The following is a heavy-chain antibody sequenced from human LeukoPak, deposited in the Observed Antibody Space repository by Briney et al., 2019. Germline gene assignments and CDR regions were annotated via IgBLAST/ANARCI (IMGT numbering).Heavy chain of an antibody. CDR2: IYYSGST. J-gene: IGHJ4*02. CDR3: ARDTLQADYFDY. V-gene: IGHV4-61*01. CDR1: GGSFSSGSYY. D-gene: IGHD4-11*01. Sequence: PSETLSLTCTVSGGSFSSGSYYWSWIRQPPGKGLEWIGYIYYSGSTNYNPSLKSRVTISVDTSKNQFSLKLSSVTAADTAVYYCARDTLQADYFDYWGQGTLVTVSS.